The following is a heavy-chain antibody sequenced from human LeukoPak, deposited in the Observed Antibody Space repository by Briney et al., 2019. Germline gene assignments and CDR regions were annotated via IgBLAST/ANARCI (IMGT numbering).Heavy chain of an antibody. D-gene: IGHD3-3*01. CDR2: ISTSNTI. CDR3: ARVAYYDFWSGLIPHTYYMDV. J-gene: IGHJ6*03. Sequence: GGSLRLSCAASGFTVKDNFMSWVRQAPGKGLEWISYISTSNTIYYADSVSGRFTVSRDNAKNSLFLQMNSLRAEDTAIYHCARVAYYDFWSGLIPHTYYMDVWGKGTTVIVSS. V-gene: IGHV3-69-1*01. CDR1: GFTVKDNF.